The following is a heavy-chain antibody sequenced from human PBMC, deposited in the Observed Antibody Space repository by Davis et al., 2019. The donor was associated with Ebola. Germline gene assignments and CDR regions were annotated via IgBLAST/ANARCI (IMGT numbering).Heavy chain of an antibody. J-gene: IGHJ6*02. CDR2: ISSSGSTI. CDR3: ARAGDWGSYYYYGMDV. D-gene: IGHD7-27*01. CDR1: GFTFSSYE. Sequence: GGSLRLSCAASGFTFSSYEMNWVRQAPGKGLEWVSYISSSGSTIYYADSVKGRFTISRDNAKNSLYLQMNSLRAEDTAVYYCARAGDWGSYYYYGMDVWGQGTTVTVSS. V-gene: IGHV3-48*03.